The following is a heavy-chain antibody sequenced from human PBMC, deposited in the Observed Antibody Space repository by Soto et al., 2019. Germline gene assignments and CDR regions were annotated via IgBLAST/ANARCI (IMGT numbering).Heavy chain of an antibody. J-gene: IGHJ6*02. V-gene: IGHV3-74*03. CDR2: INGDGASL. Sequence: EVRLEEAGGGFVQPGGSLRVSCSGSGFIFSSFWMHWVRQGPGKGLEWVSRINGDGASLAYAESVKGRFSISRDNVKNTLHLQMNSLGVDDTAVYFCAREGSLGLDVWGQGTTVTVSS. CDR1: GFIFSSFW. CDR3: AREGSLGLDV. D-gene: IGHD3-10*01.